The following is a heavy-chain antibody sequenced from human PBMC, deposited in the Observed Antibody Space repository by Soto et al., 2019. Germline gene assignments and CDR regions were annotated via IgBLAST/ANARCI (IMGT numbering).Heavy chain of an antibody. J-gene: IGHJ5*02. Sequence: AWGPTLVNPTQTLTLTCTFSGFSLSTIGVGVGWIRQPPGKALEWLALIYWDDDKRYSPSLKSRLTITKDTSKNQVVITMTNMDPVDTATYYCADRPSGAGRNNGFELWGQGTLVNVSS. CDR2: IYWDDDK. CDR3: ADRPSGAGRNNGFEL. CDR1: GFSLSTIGVG. V-gene: IGHV2-5*02. D-gene: IGHD1-26*01.